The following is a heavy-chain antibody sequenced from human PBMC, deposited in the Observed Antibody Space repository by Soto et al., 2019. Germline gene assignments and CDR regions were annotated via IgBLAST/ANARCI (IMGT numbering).Heavy chain of an antibody. Sequence: PSGTLSLTCAVYGGSFSGYYWSWIRQPPGKGLEWIGEINHSGSTNYNPSLKSRVTISVDTSKNQFSLKLSSVTAADTAVYYCASQIRFLEGGMDVWGQGTTVTVSS. D-gene: IGHD3-3*01. CDR1: GGSFSGYY. J-gene: IGHJ6*02. CDR3: ASQIRFLEGGMDV. V-gene: IGHV4-34*01. CDR2: INHSGST.